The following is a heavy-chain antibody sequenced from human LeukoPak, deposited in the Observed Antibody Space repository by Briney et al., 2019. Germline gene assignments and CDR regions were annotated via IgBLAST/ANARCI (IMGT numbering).Heavy chain of an antibody. CDR2: IYSGGST. J-gene: IGHJ4*02. Sequence: GGSLRLSCAASGFTFSSYWMSWVRQAPGKGLEWVSVIYSGGSTYYADPVKGRFTISRDNSKNTLYLQMNSLRAEDTAVYYCARDRAGTFDYWGQGTLVTVSS. CDR1: GFTFSSYW. V-gene: IGHV3-53*01. CDR3: ARDRAGTFDY. D-gene: IGHD6-19*01.